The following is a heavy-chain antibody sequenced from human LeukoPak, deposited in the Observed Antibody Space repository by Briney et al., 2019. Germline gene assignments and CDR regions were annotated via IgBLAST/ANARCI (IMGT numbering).Heavy chain of an antibody. J-gene: IGHJ4*02. CDR1: GGSFSGYY. V-gene: IGHV4-34*01. Sequence: SETLSLTCAVYGGSFSGYYWSWIRQPPGKGLEWIGEINHSGSTNYNPSLKSRVTISVDTSKNQFSLKLSSVTAADTAVYYCASQAGTGIAAADGDYWGQGTLVTVSS. D-gene: IGHD6-13*01. CDR2: INHSGST. CDR3: ASQAGTGIAAADGDY.